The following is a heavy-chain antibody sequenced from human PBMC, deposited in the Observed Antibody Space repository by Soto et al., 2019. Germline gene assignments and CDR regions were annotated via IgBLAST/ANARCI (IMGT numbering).Heavy chain of an antibody. CDR2: IYWDDDK. D-gene: IGHD2-15*01. J-gene: IGHJ5*01. CDR1: GFSLSTHGVG. V-gene: IGHV2-5*02. Sequence: SGATPMTATQTLAPTCTFSGFSLSTHGVGVGWIRQPAGKALEWLALIYWDDDKRYSASLNSRLTITKDTSKNQVVLTMTNVDPVDTATYYCAHAMLYCTGGSCSTWFDSWGPGTLVTVS. CDR3: AHAMLYCTGGSCSTWFDS.